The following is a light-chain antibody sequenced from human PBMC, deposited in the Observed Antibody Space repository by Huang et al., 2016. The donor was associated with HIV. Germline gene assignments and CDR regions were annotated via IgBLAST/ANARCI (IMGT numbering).Light chain of an antibody. CDR2: GAS. J-gene: IGKJ1*01. Sequence: DIVMTQSPDSLAVSLGARATLSCRASQSIRSNLAWYQQKPGQAPRLLIYGASTRATGIPARFSGSGSGKEFTLTISSLQSEDFAVYYCQQYNNWPPWTFGQGTKVEVK. V-gene: IGKV3-15*01. CDR3: QQYNNWPPWT. CDR1: QSIRSN.